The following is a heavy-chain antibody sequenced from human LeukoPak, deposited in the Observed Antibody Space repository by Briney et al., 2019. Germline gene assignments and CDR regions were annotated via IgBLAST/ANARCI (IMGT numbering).Heavy chain of an antibody. D-gene: IGHD5-12*01. CDR1: GFIFSQYS. Sequence: GGSPRLSCAASGFIFSQYSMNWVRQAPGKGLEWVSHIRSSSETFYADSVKGRFTISRDNARNSLYLQMNNLRGEDTAIYYCARDAGNSGYGCDLWGQGTLVTVSS. V-gene: IGHV3-48*01. CDR2: IRSSSET. CDR3: ARDAGNSGYGCDL. J-gene: IGHJ5*02.